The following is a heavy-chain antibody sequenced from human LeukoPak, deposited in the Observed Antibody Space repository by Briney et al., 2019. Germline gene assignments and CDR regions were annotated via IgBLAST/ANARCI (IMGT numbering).Heavy chain of an antibody. V-gene: IGHV3-23*01. CDR1: GFTFSSNG. CDR3: ASRSPGGAFDI. J-gene: IGHJ3*02. CDR2: IRGSGDST. D-gene: IGHD1-14*01. Sequence: PGSSLRFSCVAPGFTFSSNGIHWVRQAPGNRLGRVSAIRGSGDSTYYASSQKDRSTISNDNSKTTLLLQMNSLSADTTAVYYCASRSPGGAFDIWGQGTMVSVSS.